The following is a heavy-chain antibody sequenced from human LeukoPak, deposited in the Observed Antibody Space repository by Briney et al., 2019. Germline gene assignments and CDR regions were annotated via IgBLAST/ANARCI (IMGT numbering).Heavy chain of an antibody. Sequence: GGSLRLSCAASGFTFDDYAMHWVRQAPGKGLEWVSLISWDGGSTYYADSVKGRFTISRDNSKNSLYLQMNSLIAEDTALYYCAKVSTGAMDVWGKGTTVTVSS. CDR3: AKVSTGAMDV. CDR2: ISWDGGST. J-gene: IGHJ6*04. V-gene: IGHV3-43D*04. CDR1: GFTFDDYA. D-gene: IGHD2-8*02.